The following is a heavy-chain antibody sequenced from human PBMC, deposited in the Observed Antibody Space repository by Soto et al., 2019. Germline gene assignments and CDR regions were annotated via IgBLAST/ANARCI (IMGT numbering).Heavy chain of an antibody. V-gene: IGHV4-59*08. Sequence: LSLTCTVSGGSISSYYWGWIRQPPGKGLEWIGYIYYSGSTNYNPSLKSRVTISVDTSKNQFSLKLSSVTAADTAVYYCARLPRIAARNNYYYYYMDVWGKGTTVTVSS. CDR2: IYYSGST. D-gene: IGHD6-6*01. CDR3: ARLPRIAARNNYYYYYMDV. J-gene: IGHJ6*03. CDR1: GGSISSYY.